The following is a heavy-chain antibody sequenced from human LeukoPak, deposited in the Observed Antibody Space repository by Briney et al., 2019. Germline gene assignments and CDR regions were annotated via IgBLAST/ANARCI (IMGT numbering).Heavy chain of an antibody. J-gene: IGHJ3*02. Sequence: GGSLRLSCAASGFTVSSNYMSWVRQAPGKGLEWVSVIYSGGGTDYADSVKGRFTISRDNSKNTLYLQMNSLRAEDTAMYYCARAVGVTAIHSAFDIWGQGTMVTVSS. D-gene: IGHD2-21*02. V-gene: IGHV3-66*02. CDR2: IYSGGGT. CDR1: GFTVSSNY. CDR3: ARAVGVTAIHSAFDI.